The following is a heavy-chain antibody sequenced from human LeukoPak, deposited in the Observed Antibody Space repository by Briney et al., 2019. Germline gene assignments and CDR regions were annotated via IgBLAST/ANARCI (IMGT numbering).Heavy chain of an antibody. CDR1: VFTFSSYA. D-gene: IGHD3-9*01. CDR2: ISYDGSNK. Sequence: PGGSLRLSCAASVFTFSSYAMPWARQAPGKGPEWVAVISYDGSNKYYADFVKGRFTISRDNSKNTLYLQMNSVRGEDTAVYYCARGNFDWFFPTTFDYWGQRTLVTVSS. J-gene: IGHJ4*02. CDR3: ARGNFDWFFPTTFDY. V-gene: IGHV3-30*04.